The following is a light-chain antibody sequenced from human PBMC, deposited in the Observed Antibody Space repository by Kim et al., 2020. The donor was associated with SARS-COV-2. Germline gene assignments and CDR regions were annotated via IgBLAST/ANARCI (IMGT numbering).Light chain of an antibody. CDR1: SGHSNYA. J-gene: IGLJ2*01. V-gene: IGLV4-69*01. Sequence: QLVLTQSPSASASLGASVNLTCTLSSGHSNYAIAWHQQQPEKGPQYLMKVNSDGSHTKGDGIPDRFSGSSSGAERYLTISSLQSEDEADYYCQTWGTGIQVFGGGTQLTVL. CDR3: QTWGTGIQV. CDR2: VNSDGSH.